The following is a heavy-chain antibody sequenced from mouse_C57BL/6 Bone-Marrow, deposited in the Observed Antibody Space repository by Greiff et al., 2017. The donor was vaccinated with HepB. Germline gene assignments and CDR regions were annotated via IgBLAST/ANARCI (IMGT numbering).Heavy chain of an antibody. D-gene: IGHD1-1*01. J-gene: IGHJ2*01. CDR1: GFTFSSYA. Sequence: EVQGVESGGGLVKPGGSLKLSCAASGFTFSSYAMSWVRHTPEKRLEWVATISDGGSYTDYPDNVKGRFTISRDNAKNHLYLQMSPLKSEDTAMYYCARGELLVTTTVAWYFDYWGQGRTLTVS. V-gene: IGHV5-4*01. CDR2: ISDGGSYT. CDR3: ARGELLVTTTVAWYFDY.